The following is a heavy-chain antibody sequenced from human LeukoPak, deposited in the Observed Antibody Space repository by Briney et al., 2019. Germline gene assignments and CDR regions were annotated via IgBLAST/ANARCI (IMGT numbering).Heavy chain of an antibody. Sequence: PSETLSLTCTVSGGSISSSSYYWGWIRQPPGKGLEWIGSIYYSGSTYYNPSLKSRVTISVDTSKNQFSLKLSSVTAADTAVYYCARIYFYYNGMDVWGQGTTVTVSS. CDR1: GGSISSSSYY. CDR2: IYYSGST. CDR3: ARIYFYYNGMDV. V-gene: IGHV4-39*01. J-gene: IGHJ6*02.